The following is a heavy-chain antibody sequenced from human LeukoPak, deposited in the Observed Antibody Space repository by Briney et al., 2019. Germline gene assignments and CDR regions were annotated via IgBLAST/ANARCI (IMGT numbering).Heavy chain of an antibody. CDR3: AKGLLGYYGMDV. V-gene: IGHV3-9*01. CDR2: ISWNSGSI. J-gene: IGHJ6*02. CDR1: GFTFNNYT. D-gene: IGHD2-21*02. Sequence: PGGSLRLSCAASGFTFNNYTIHWVRQAPGKGLEWVSGISWNSGSIGYADSVKGRFTISRDNAKNSLYLQMNSLRAEDTALYYCAKGLLGYYGMDVWGQGTTVTVSS.